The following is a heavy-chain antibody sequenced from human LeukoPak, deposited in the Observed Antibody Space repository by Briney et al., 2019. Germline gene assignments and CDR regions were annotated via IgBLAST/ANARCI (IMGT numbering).Heavy chain of an antibody. J-gene: IGHJ5*02. V-gene: IGHV5-51*01. CDR1: GYSFTSYW. D-gene: IGHD2-2*02. CDR3: ARHTYDCSSTSCYSFDP. Sequence: GESLQISCKGSGYSFTSYWIGWVRQLPGKGLEWMGIIYPGDYDTRYSPSFQGQVTISADKSISTAYLQRSSLKASDTAMYYCARHTYDCSSTSCYSFDPWGQGTLVTVSS. CDR2: IYPGDYDT.